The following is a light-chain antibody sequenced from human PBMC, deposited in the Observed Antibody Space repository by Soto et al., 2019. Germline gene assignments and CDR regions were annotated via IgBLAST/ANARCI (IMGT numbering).Light chain of an antibody. V-gene: IGLV1-44*01. J-gene: IGLJ2*01. CDR2: GTN. Sequence: QSVLTQPPSASGTPGQRVTISCSGSSSNIGSNTVNWYQQLQGTAPKLLIYGTNHRPSGVPDRFSGSKSGTSASLAISWLQSEDEADYYCAAWDDSLNGGVVFGGGTELTVL. CDR3: AAWDDSLNGGVV. CDR1: SSNIGSNT.